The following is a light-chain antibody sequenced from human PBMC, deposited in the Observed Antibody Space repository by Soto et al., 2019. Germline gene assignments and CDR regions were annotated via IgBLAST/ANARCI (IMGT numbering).Light chain of an antibody. V-gene: IGLV1-44*01. CDR3: AAWDDSLNGLV. CDR1: SSNIGSKP. Sequence: QSVLTQPPSASGTPGQRVTISCSGSSSNIGSKPVNWYQQLPGAAPKLLIHNNNQRPPGVPDRFSGSKSGTSASLAISGLQSDDEAHYYCAAWDDSLNGLVFGGGTKLTVL. CDR2: NNN. J-gene: IGLJ2*01.